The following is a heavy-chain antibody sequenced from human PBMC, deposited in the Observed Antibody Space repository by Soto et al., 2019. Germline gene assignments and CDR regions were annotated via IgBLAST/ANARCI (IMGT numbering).Heavy chain of an antibody. CDR3: ARDRDNGLLLRYGMDV. Sequence: SETLSLTCFVSGGSTSSTNWWSWVRQPPGKGLEWIGEIYPSGITNYNPSLESRVTLSIDKSKNQLSLRLSSVTAADTAVYYCARDRDNGLLLRYGMDVWGQGTTVTVSS. CDR1: GGSTSSTNW. CDR2: IYPSGIT. D-gene: IGHD1-20*01. V-gene: IGHV4-4*02. J-gene: IGHJ6*02.